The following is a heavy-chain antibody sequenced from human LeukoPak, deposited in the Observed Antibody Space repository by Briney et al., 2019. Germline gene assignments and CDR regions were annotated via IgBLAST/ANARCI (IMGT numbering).Heavy chain of an antibody. Sequence: GGSLRLSCAASGFTFSPYDLHWVRQGPGKGLEWVAVAYADGDRKFYVDSVKGRFTISRDNSKNTFYLQMNSLRAEDTAIYYCATGGYMHYDHWGQGTLVTVSS. CDR3: ATGGYMHYDH. CDR2: AYADGDRK. CDR1: GFTFSPYD. J-gene: IGHJ4*02. D-gene: IGHD3-22*01. V-gene: IGHV3-33*01.